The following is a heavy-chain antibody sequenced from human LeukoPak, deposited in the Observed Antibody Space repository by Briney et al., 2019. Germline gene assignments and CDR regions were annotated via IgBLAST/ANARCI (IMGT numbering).Heavy chain of an antibody. CDR1: GFTFSSYG. CDR3: ARGGTTGDYFDY. D-gene: IGHD4-17*01. CDR2: IWYDGSNK. J-gene: IGHJ4*02. V-gene: IGHV3-33*01. Sequence: GGSLRLSCAASGFTFSSYGMHWVRQAPGKGLEWVAVIWYDGSNKYYADSVEGRFTISRDNSKNTLYLQMNSLRAEDTAVYYCARGGTTGDYFDYWGQGTLVTVSS.